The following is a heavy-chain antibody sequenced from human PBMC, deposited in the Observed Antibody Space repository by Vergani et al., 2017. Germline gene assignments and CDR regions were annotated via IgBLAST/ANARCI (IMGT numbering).Heavy chain of an antibody. CDR2: ISGRGGST. CDR1: GFTFSSYA. V-gene: IGHV3-23*01. J-gene: IGHJ6*02. D-gene: IGHD6-13*01. CDR3: AKDLRSWYRYYYYGMDV. Sequence: EVQLLESGGGLVQPGGSLRLSCAASGFTFSSYAMSWVRQAPGKGLEWVSAISGRGGSTYYADSVKGRFTISRDNSKNTLYLQMNSLRAEDTAVYYGAKDLRSWYRYYYYGMDVWGQGTTVTVSS.